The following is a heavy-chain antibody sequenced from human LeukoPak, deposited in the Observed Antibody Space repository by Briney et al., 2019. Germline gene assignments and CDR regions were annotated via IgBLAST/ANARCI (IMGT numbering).Heavy chain of an antibody. CDR2: ISAYNGNT. CDR3: ARDEDYGDYGSWFDP. Sequence: GASVKVSCKASGYTFTSYGISWVRQAPGQGLEWMGWISAYNGNTNYAQSLQGRVTLTTDTSTSTANMELRSLRSDDTAVYYCARDEDYGDYGSWFDPWGQGTPVTVSS. V-gene: IGHV1-18*04. J-gene: IGHJ5*02. D-gene: IGHD4-17*01. CDR1: GYTFTSYG.